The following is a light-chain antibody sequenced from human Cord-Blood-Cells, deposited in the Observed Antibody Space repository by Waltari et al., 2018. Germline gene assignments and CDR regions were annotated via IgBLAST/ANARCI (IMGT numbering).Light chain of an antibody. CDR1: QSISSY. CDR3: QKSYSTPLT. Sequence: DIQMTQSPSSLSASVRDRVTITCRASQSISSYLNWYQQKPGKAPKLLIYAASSLQSGVPSRFSGSGSGTDFNLTISSLQPEDFATYYCQKSYSTPLTFGGGTKVEIK. J-gene: IGKJ4*01. V-gene: IGKV1-39*01. CDR2: AAS.